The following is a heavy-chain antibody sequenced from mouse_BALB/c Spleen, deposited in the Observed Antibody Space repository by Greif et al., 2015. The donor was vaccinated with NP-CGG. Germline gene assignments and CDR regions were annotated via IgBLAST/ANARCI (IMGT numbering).Heavy chain of an antibody. CDR1: GFTFSSFG. CDR3: ARSGLVYDGSYVGY. CDR2: ISSGSSTI. Sequence: EVHLVESGGGLVQPGGSRKLSCAASGFTFSSFGMHWVRQAPEKGLEWVAYISSGSSTIYYADTVKGRFTISRDNPKNALFLQMTSLRSDDTAMYYCARSGLVYDGSYVGYGGQGTALSVSS. V-gene: IGHV5-17*02. D-gene: IGHD2-3*01. J-gene: IGHJ2*01.